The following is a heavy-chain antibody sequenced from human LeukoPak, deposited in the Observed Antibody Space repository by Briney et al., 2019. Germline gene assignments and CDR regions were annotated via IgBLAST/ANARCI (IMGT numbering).Heavy chain of an antibody. CDR3: GGIAAAGNWFDP. D-gene: IGHD6-13*01. J-gene: IGHJ5*02. CDR1: GGSFSGYY. CDR2: INHSGST. Sequence: SETLSLTCAVYGGSFSGYYWSWIRQPPGKGLEWIGEINHSGSTNYNPSLKSRVTISVDTPKNQFSLKLSSVTAADTAVYYCGGIAAAGNWFDPWGQGTLVTVSS. V-gene: IGHV4-34*01.